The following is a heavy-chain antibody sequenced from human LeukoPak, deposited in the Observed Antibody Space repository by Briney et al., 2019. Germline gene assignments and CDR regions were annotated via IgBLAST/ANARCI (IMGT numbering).Heavy chain of an antibody. J-gene: IGHJ4*02. CDR2: INHSGTT. V-gene: IGHV4-34*01. D-gene: IGHD3/OR15-3a*01. CDR3: ARQTGSGLFILP. Sequence: PSETLSLTCAVYGGSFSGYYWSWIRQPPGKGLEWIGEINHSGTTNYNPSLKSRVTISVDTSKNQFSLRLTSVTAADTAVYYCARQTGSGLFILPGGQGTLVTVSS. CDR1: GGSFSGYY.